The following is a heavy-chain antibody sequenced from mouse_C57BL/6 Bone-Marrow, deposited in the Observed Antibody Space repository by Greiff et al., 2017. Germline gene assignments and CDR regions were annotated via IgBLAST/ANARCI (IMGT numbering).Heavy chain of an antibody. D-gene: IGHD2-5*01. Sequence: DVKLVESGGDLVKPGGSLKLSCAASGFTFSSYGMSWVRQTPDKRLEWVATISSGGSYTYYPDSVKGRFTISRDNAKNTLYLQMSSLKSEDTAMYYCARPYSNYAMDYWGQGTSVTASS. CDR2: ISSGGSYT. CDR1: GFTFSSYG. V-gene: IGHV5-6*02. J-gene: IGHJ4*01. CDR3: ARPYSNYAMDY.